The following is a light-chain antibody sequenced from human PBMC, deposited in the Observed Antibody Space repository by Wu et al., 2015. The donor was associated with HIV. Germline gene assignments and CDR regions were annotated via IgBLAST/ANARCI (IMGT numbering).Light chain of an antibody. CDR2: TAS. Sequence: IQLTQSPSSLSASVGDRVTITCRASQGISRYLAWYQQKLGKAPKLLIDTASTLQGGVPSRFSGSGSGTDFTLTISSLQPEDFATYYCQQLNNYPITFGQGTRLEIK. CDR3: QQLNNYPIT. J-gene: IGKJ5*01. V-gene: IGKV1-9*01. CDR1: QGISRY.